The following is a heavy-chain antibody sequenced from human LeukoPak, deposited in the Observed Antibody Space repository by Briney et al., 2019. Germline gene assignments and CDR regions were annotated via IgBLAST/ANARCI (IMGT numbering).Heavy chain of an antibody. J-gene: IGHJ3*02. V-gene: IGHV4-61*02. Sequence: SETLSLTCTVSGGSVSSGSYYWNWIRQPAGKGLEWIGRIYTSRSTNYNPSLKSRVTILVYTSKNQFSLKLSSVTAADTAVYYCARVEAETYYDPWSGYRAFDIWGQGTMVTVSS. D-gene: IGHD3-3*01. CDR1: GGSVSSGSYY. CDR3: ARVEAETYYDPWSGYRAFDI. CDR2: IYTSRST.